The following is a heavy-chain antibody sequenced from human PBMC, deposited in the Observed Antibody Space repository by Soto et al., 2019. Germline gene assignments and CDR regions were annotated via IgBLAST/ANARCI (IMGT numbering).Heavy chain of an antibody. J-gene: IGHJ6*02. CDR1: GYTFTSYA. D-gene: IGHD2-8*01. Sequence: ASVKVSCKASGYTFTSYAMHWVRQAPGQRLEWMGWINAGNGNTKYSQKFQGRVTITRDTSASTAYMELSSLRSEDTAVYYCARWGYCTNGVCAFGMDVWGQGTTVTVSS. V-gene: IGHV1-3*01. CDR3: ARWGYCTNGVCAFGMDV. CDR2: INAGNGNT.